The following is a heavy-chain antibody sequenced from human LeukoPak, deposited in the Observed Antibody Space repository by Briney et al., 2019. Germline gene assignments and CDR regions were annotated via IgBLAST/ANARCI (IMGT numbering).Heavy chain of an antibody. CDR2: IRSTANGYAT. D-gene: IGHD3-10*01. Sequence: GGSLRLSCAASGFTFSGSALHWVRLASGKGLEWVGRIRSTANGYATAYAASVKGRFTISRDDSKNTAYLQMDSLKTEDTAVYYCTGNYYGSGSYADFDYWGQGTLVTVSS. CDR1: GFTFSGSA. V-gene: IGHV3-73*01. CDR3: TGNYYGSGSYADFDY. J-gene: IGHJ4*02.